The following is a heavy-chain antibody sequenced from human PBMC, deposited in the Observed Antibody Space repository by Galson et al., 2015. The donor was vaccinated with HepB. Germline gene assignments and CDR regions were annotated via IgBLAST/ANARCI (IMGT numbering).Heavy chain of an antibody. Sequence: SVKVSCKASGGTFSSYAISWVRQAPGQGLEWMGGIIPIFGIANYAQKFQGRVTITADKSTSTAYMELSSLRSEDTAVYYCARDRGGQRYFDYWGQGTLVTVSS. CDR3: ARDRGGQRYFDY. V-gene: IGHV1-69*10. J-gene: IGHJ4*02. D-gene: IGHD3-16*01. CDR2: IIPIFGIA. CDR1: GGTFSSYA.